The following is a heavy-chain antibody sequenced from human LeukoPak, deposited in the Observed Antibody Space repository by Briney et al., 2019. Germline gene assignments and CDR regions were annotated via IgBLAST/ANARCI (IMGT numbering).Heavy chain of an antibody. CDR2: ISAYNGNT. D-gene: IGHD2-2*01. V-gene: IGHV1-18*04. Sequence: ASVKVSCKASGYTFTSYGISWVRQAPGQGLEWMGLISAYNGNTNYAQKLQGRDTITTDTSPSTAYMELRSLRSDDTAVYYCARDRLMPYCSSTSCYGIRFDPWGQGTLVTVSS. CDR3: ARDRLMPYCSSTSCYGIRFDP. J-gene: IGHJ5*02. CDR1: GYTFTSYG.